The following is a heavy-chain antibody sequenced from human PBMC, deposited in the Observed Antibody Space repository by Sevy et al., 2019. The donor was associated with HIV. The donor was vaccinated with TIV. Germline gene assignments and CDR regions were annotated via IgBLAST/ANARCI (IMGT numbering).Heavy chain of an antibody. V-gene: IGHV1-8*01. J-gene: IGHJ6*02. CDR2: MNPNSGNT. CDR1: GYTFTSYD. Sequence: ASVKVSCKASGYTFTSYDINWVRQATGQGLEWMGWMNPNSGNTGYAQKFQGRVTMTRNTSISTAYMELSSLRSEDTAVYYGARNGLTMVRGVILRDYYYGMDVWGQGTTVTVSS. D-gene: IGHD3-10*01. CDR3: ARNGLTMVRGVILRDYYYGMDV.